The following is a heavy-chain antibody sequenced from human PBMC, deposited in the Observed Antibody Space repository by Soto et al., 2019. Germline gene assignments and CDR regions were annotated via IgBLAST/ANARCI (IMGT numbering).Heavy chain of an antibody. D-gene: IGHD1-20*01. CDR2: IKEDGSEK. CDR1: VFTCSPYW. CDR3: ARDGISGTIDF. V-gene: IGHV3-7*03. J-gene: IGHJ4*02. Sequence: GSLRLSCAASVFTCSPYWMTWVRQAPGKGLEWVANIKEDGSEKYYADSVKGRFTISRDNAKNSLYVEMNSLRVEDTAVYYCARDGISGTIDFWGQGALVTVSS.